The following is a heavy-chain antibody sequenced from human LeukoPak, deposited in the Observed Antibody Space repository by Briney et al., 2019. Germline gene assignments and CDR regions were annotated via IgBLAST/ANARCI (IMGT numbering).Heavy chain of an antibody. V-gene: IGHV1-8*01. CDR3: ARTSSYTLAGGGDY. CDR2: MNPNSGNT. J-gene: IGHJ4*02. CDR1: GYTFTSYD. Sequence: ASVKVSCKASGYTFTSYDINWVRQATGQGLEWMGWMNPNSGNTGYAQKFQGRVTMTRNTSISTAYMELRSLRSEDTAADYCARTSSYTLAGGGDYWGQGTLVTVSS. D-gene: IGHD1-26*01.